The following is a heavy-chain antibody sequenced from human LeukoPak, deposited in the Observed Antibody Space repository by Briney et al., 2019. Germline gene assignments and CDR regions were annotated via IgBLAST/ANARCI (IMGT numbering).Heavy chain of an antibody. Sequence: SETLSLTCTVSGASLSSGSYYWSWIRQPAGKGLEWIGYIYYSGSTNYNPSLKSRVTISVDTSKNQFSLNLTSVTAADTAVYYCARDRWGDGYNYFHAFHIWGQGTMVTVSS. CDR2: IYYSGST. V-gene: IGHV4-61*10. CDR3: ARDRWGDGYNYFHAFHI. J-gene: IGHJ3*02. D-gene: IGHD5-24*01. CDR1: GASLSSGSYY.